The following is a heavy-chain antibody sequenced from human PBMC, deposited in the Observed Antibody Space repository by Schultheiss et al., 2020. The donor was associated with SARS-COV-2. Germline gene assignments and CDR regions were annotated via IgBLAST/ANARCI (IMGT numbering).Heavy chain of an antibody. CDR2: IGHSGANT. D-gene: IGHD5-24*01. CDR3: ARLGDGYNYLPDY. J-gene: IGHJ4*02. V-gene: IGHV3-23*01. Sequence: GGPLRLSCAASGFTFSSYAMSWVRQAPGKGLEWVSAIGHSGANTYYADSVKGRFTISRDNSKNTLYLQMNSLRAEDTAVYYCARLGDGYNYLPDYWGQGTLVTVSS. CDR1: GFTFSSYA.